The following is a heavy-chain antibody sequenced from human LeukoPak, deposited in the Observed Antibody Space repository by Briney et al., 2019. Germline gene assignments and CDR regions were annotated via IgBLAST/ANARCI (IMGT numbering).Heavy chain of an antibody. D-gene: IGHD1-26*01. CDR2: IRSKPQSYAT. Sequence: GGSLRLSCAASGFTFSDSAIHWVRQASGKGLEWVGRIRSKPQSYATAYDESLKGRFTISRDDSKNTAYLQMSSLKIEDTAVYYCTRVGPSTVVDYWGQGTQVTVSS. V-gene: IGHV3-73*01. CDR1: GFTFSDSA. CDR3: TRVGPSTVVDY. J-gene: IGHJ4*02.